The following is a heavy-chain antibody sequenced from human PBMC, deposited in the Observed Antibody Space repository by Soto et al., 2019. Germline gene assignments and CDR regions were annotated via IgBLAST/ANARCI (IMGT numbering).Heavy chain of an antibody. J-gene: IGHJ3*01. V-gene: IGHV3-53*01. Sequence: DVQLVESGGGLIQPGESLRLSCAAFGLTISGKKYVAWVRQAPGKGREWVSALYGVDGSFYADSVTGRFTTSSDSSKTTVYLQMHDLRPDDTAVYYCATWHEREHAFDVWGQGTTVTISS. D-gene: IGHD1-1*01. CDR1: GLTISGKKY. CDR3: ATWHEREHAFDV. CDR2: LYGVDGS.